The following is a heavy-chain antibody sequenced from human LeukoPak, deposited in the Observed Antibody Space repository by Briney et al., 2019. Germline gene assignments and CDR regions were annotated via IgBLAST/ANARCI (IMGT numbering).Heavy chain of an antibody. V-gene: IGHV1-46*01. CDR1: GYTFTSYY. D-gene: IGHD6-6*01. CDR2: INPSGGST. Sequence: GASVKVSCKASGYTFTSYYMHWVRQAPGQGLEWMGIINPSGGSTSYAQKFQGRATMTRDTSTSTVYMELSSLRSEDTAVYYCARDGPRIAALSEDFDYWGQGTLVTVSS. J-gene: IGHJ4*02. CDR3: ARDGPRIAALSEDFDY.